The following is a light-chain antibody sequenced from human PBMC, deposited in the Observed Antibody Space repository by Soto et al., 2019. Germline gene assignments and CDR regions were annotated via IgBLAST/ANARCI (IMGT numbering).Light chain of an antibody. Sequence: EIVLTQSPGTLSLSPGERATLSCRASQSVSSNYLAWYQQKPGQAPRLLIYGASSRATGIPDRFSGSGSGTAFTLTIMRLEPEDFAVYYCQQYGSSYPWTFGQGTKVEIK. CDR1: QSVSSNY. J-gene: IGKJ1*01. CDR2: GAS. V-gene: IGKV3-20*01. CDR3: QQYGSSYPWT.